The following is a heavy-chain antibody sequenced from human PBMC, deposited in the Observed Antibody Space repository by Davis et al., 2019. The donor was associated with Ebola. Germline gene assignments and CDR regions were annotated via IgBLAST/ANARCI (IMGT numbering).Heavy chain of an antibody. CDR3: ARGPYYLDY. CDR2: IYYSGST. Sequence: MPGGSLRLSCTVSGGSISSSYWGWIRQPPGKGLEWIGSIYYSGSTYYNPSLKSRVTISIDASKNQVSLKLSSVTAADTAVYYCARGPYYLDYWGQGTLVTVSS. CDR1: GGSISSSY. J-gene: IGHJ4*02. V-gene: IGHV4-39*07.